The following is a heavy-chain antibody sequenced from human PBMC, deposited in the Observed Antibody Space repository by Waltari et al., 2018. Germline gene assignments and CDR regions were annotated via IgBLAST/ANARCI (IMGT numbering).Heavy chain of an antibody. CDR1: GGSFSGYY. CDR2: INHSGTT. D-gene: IGHD2-15*01. CDR3: ARGRLGYCSGGSCYSNWFDP. Sequence: QVQLQQWGAGLLKPSETLSLTCAVYGGSFSGYYWSWIRQPPGKGLEWMGEINHSGTTNYNPPLKSLVTISVDTSKNQFSLKLSSVTAADTAVYYCARGRLGYCSGGSCYSNWFDPWGQGTLVTVSS. V-gene: IGHV4-34*01. J-gene: IGHJ5*02.